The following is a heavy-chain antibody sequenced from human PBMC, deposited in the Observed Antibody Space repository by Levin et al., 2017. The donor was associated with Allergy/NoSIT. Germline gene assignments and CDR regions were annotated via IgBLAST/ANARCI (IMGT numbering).Heavy chain of an antibody. V-gene: IGHV4-59*01. D-gene: IGHD3-16*02. CDR1: GGSISSYY. J-gene: IGHJ6*02. CDR3: ARDGVILRDTNYYDGMDG. CDR2: MYYSGNT. Sequence: SETLSLTCTVSGGSISSYYWSWIRQPPGKGLEWIGCMYYSGNTKYNPSLKSRVTISLDTSKNQFSLKLSSVTAADTAVYYCARDGVILRDTNYYDGMDGWGQGTTVTVSS.